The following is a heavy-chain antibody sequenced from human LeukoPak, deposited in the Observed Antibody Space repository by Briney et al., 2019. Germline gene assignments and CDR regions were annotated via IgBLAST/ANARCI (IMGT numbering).Heavy chain of an antibody. J-gene: IGHJ4*02. CDR3: AREMGTTSDS. CDR1: GFTFSSDT. D-gene: IGHD1-7*01. Sequence: PGGTLTLSCAASGFTFSSDTMNCGCHAPGKGQEWVSHICTSSNTIYYADSVKGRFTISRDNAKNSLYLQMNSLRAEDTAVYYCAREMGTTSDSWGQGTLVTVSS. V-gene: IGHV3-48*01. CDR2: ICTSSNTI.